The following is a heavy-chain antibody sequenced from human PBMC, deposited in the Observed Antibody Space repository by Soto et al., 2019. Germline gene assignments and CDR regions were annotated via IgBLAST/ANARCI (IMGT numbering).Heavy chain of an antibody. D-gene: IGHD2-21*02. V-gene: IGHV4-31*03. CDR2: IYYSGST. CDR1: GGSIRSGGYY. J-gene: IGHJ4*02. Sequence: SETLSLTCTVSGGSIRSGGYYWSWIRQHPGKGLEWIGYIYYSGSTYYNPSLKSRVTISVDTSKNQFSLKLSSVTAADTAVYYCASLAGGDMNFAYWGQGTLVTVSS. CDR3: ASLAGGDMNFAY.